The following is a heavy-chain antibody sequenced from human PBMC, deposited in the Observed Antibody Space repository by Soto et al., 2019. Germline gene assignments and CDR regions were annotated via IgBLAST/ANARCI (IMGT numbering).Heavy chain of an antibody. V-gene: IGHV1-3*05. CDR1: GYTFTRYA. CDR3: ASESYGGEFDY. D-gene: IGHD4-17*01. Sequence: QVQLVQSGAEEKKPGASVKVSFRASGYTFTRYAMHWVRQAPGQRLEWMGWINAGNGNTKYSQKFQGRVTITRDTSASTAYMQLSSLRSEDTAVYYCASESYGGEFDYWGQGTLVTVSS. CDR2: INAGNGNT. J-gene: IGHJ4*02.